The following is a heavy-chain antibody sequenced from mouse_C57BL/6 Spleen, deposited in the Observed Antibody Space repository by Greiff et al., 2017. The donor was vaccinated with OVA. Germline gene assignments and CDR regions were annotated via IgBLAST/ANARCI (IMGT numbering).Heavy chain of an antibody. V-gene: IGHV3-6*01. CDR2: ISSDGSN. D-gene: IGHD2-1*01. CDR1: GYSITSGYY. J-gene: IGHJ3*01. Sequence: EVHLVESGPGLVKPSQSLSLTCSVTGYSITSGYYWNWIRQFPGNKLEWMGYISSDGSNNYNPSLKNRISITRDTSKNQLFLKWKSVTTEDTATYYCARDVYYPFADWGQGTLVTVSA. CDR3: ARDVYYPFAD.